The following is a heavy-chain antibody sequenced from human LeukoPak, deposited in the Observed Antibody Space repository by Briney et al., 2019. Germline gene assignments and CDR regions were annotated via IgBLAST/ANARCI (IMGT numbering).Heavy chain of an antibody. Sequence: ASVTVSCKASGGTFSSYAISWVRQAPGQGLEWMGGIIPIFGTANYAQKFQGRVTITADESTSTAYMELSSLRSEDTAVYYCAREVSNYGYDYWGQGTLVTVSS. CDR3: AREVSNYGYDY. CDR1: GGTFSSYA. J-gene: IGHJ4*02. D-gene: IGHD4-11*01. CDR2: IIPIFGTA. V-gene: IGHV1-69*01.